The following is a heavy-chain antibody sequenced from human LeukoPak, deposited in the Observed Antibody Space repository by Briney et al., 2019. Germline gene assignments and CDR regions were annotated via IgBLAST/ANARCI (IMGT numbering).Heavy chain of an antibody. CDR1: GDSISSGDYY. CDR2: IYPGRST. J-gene: IGHJ6*02. CDR3: ARHLRGGATTGLDV. V-gene: IGHV4-61*02. D-gene: IGHD3-16*01. Sequence: PSQTLSLTCTVSGDSISSGDYYWSWTRQPAGKGLEWIGRIYPGRSTNYNPSLSGRVTISVDTSKNQFSLKLSSVTAADTAVFYCARHLRGGATTGLDVWGQGTTVTVSS.